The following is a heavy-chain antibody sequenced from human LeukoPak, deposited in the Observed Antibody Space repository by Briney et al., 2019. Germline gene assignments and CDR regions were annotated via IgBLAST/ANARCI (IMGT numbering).Heavy chain of an antibody. Sequence: ASVKVSCKTSGYTFTDLYIHWVRQAPGQGLEWMGRVNPNSGGTDYAQKFQGRVTMTRDTSIGTAYMELNRLRSDDTAVYFCARGEVVPAATSYYYYGVAVWGQGTTVTVSS. D-gene: IGHD2-2*01. CDR3: ARGEVVPAATSYYYYGVAV. V-gene: IGHV1-2*06. J-gene: IGHJ6*02. CDR2: VNPNSGGT. CDR1: GYTFTDLY.